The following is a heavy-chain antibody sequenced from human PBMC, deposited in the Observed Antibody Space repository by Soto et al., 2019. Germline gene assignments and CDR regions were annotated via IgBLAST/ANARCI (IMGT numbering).Heavy chain of an antibody. CDR2: LKKDESAK. V-gene: IGHV3-7*03. CDR3: ASDRFRGTYYLRGVTYFFEE. Sequence: HPGGSLRLSCVTYGLTFTDYWMSWVRQAPGKGMEWVAKLKKDESAKNYLDSVKGRLTISRDNAKNSLYLQMNSLRAEDTAVYYCASDRFRGTYYLRGVTYFFEEWGQGAPVTVSS. D-gene: IGHD1-26*01. J-gene: IGHJ4*02. CDR1: GLTFTDYW.